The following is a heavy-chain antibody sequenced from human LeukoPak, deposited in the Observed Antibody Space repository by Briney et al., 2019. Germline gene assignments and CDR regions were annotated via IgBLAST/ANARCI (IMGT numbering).Heavy chain of an antibody. CDR3: ARGRNYFDSSGYNFVWFDP. D-gene: IGHD3-22*01. CDR1: GGSFSGVY. V-gene: IGHV4-34*01. J-gene: IGHJ5*02. Sequence: SETLSLTCAAYGGSFSGVYWSWIRQPPGKGLEWIGEINQSGSNNYNPSLKSRLTISVDTSKKQFSLKLSSVTDADTAVYYCARGRNYFDSSGYNFVWFDPWGQGTLVTVSS. CDR2: INQSGSN.